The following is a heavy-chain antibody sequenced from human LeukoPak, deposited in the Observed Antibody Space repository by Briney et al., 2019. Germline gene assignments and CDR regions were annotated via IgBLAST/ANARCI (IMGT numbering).Heavy chain of an antibody. Sequence: GRSLRLSCAASGFTFTSYAMHWVRQAPGKGLEWVAFISYDGSNKYYADSVKGRFTISRDNSQNTLYLQMNSLRAEDTAVYYCAREVVAEFDYWGQGTLVTVSS. CDR2: ISYDGSNK. CDR1: GFTFTSYA. V-gene: IGHV3-30*04. CDR3: AREVVAEFDY. J-gene: IGHJ4*02. D-gene: IGHD2-15*01.